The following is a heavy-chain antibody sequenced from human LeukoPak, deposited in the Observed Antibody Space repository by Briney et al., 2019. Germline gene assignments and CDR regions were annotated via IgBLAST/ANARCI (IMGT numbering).Heavy chain of an antibody. D-gene: IGHD3-22*01. CDR3: ARVSGSHWFDP. J-gene: IGHJ5*02. CDR1: GYTFTSYY. CDR2: INPSGGST. V-gene: IGHV1-46*01. Sequence: ASVKVSCKASGYTFTSYYMHWVRQAPGQGLEWMGIINPSGGSTSYAQKFQGRVTMTRDASTSTVYMELSSLRSEDTAVYYCARVSGSHWFDPWGQGTLVTVSA.